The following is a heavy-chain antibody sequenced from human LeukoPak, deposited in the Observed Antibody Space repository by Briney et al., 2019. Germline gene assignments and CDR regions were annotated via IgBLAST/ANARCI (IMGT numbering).Heavy chain of an antibody. CDR2: IKDGGSTT. CDR3: TTMRPGY. CDR1: GFTFSSFW. V-gene: IGHV3-74*01. D-gene: IGHD5-12*01. J-gene: IGHJ4*02. Sequence: GGSLRLSCAASGFTFSSFWIHWDRQVPGKGLVWVSRIKDGGSTTDYADSVKGRFTISRDDAKNTLYLQMNSLRAEDTAVYYCTTMRPGYWGQGTLVTVSS.